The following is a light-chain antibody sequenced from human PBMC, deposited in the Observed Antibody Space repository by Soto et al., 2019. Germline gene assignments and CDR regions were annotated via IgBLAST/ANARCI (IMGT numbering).Light chain of an antibody. V-gene: IGKV3-20*01. Sequence: EIVLTQSPATLSLSPGERATLSCGASQSVSSSYLAWYQQKPGQAPRLLIYGASSRATGIPDRFSGSGSGTDFTLTISRLEPEDFAVYSCQQYGSSPITFGQGTRLEI. CDR2: GAS. CDR1: QSVSSSY. CDR3: QQYGSSPIT. J-gene: IGKJ5*01.